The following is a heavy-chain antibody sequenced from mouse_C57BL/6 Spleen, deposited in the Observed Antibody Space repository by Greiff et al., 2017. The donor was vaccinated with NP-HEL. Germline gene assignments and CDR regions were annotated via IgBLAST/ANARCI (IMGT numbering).Heavy chain of an antibody. J-gene: IGHJ1*03. V-gene: IGHV5-16*01. D-gene: IGHD2-1*01. CDR1: GFTFSDYY. CDR3: AREIYYGNYGYFDV. Sequence: EVQLVESEGGLVQPGSSMKLSCTASGFTFSDYYMAWVRQVPEKGLEWVANINYDGSSTYYLDSLKSRFIISRDNAKNILYLQMSSLKSEDTATYYCAREIYYGNYGYFDVWGTGTTVTVSS. CDR2: INYDGSST.